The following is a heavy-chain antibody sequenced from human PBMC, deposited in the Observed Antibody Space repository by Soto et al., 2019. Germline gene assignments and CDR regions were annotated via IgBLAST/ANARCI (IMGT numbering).Heavy chain of an antibody. CDR1: GGCIRIGDYY. Sequence: SETLYLTCALCGGCIRIGDYYWAWIRQPPGEGLEWIGYIHYSGPAKLNPSLQSRGITSVDTSKNHLSLRLRSVTAADTAVYYCVSEAYADVRRKHPGSEIWGKRTIDTGS. J-gene: IGHJ3*02. CDR3: VSEAYADVRRKHPGSEI. CDR2: IHYSGPA. V-gene: IGHV4-61*08. D-gene: IGHD2-21*01.